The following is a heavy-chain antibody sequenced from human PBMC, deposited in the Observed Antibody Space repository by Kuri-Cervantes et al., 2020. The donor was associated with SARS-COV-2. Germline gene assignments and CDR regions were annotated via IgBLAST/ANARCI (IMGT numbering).Heavy chain of an antibody. CDR3: AKETLLQPGYSSSWYDY. CDR1: GFTFSSYA. J-gene: IGHJ4*02. V-gene: IGHV3-23*01. D-gene: IGHD6-13*01. CDR2: ISGSGGSS. Sequence: GGSLRLSCAASGFTFSSYAMSWVRQAPGKGLEWVSAISGSGGSSYYADSVKGRFTISRDNSKNTLYLQMNSLRAEDTAVYYCAKETLLQPGYSSSWYDYWGQGTLVTVSS.